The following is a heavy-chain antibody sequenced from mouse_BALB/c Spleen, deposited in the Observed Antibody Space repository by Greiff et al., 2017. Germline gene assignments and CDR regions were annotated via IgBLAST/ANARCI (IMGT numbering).Heavy chain of an antibody. Sequence: EVQRVESGGGLVQPGGSRKLSCAASGFTFSSFGMHWVRQAPEKGLAWVAYISSGSSTIYYADTVKGRFTISRDNPKNTLFLQMTSLRSEDTAMYYCARGSNYGFAYWGQGTLVTVSA. D-gene: IGHD2-5*01. V-gene: IGHV5-17*02. J-gene: IGHJ3*01. CDR3: ARGSNYGFAY. CDR2: ISSGSSTI. CDR1: GFTFSSFG.